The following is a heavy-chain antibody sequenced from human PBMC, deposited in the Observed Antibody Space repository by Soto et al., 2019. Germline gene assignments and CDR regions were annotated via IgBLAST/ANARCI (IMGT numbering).Heavy chain of an antibody. V-gene: IGHV1-18*01. CDR2: ISTYSGDT. CDR3: SRHHVPTTSEKWLDP. J-gene: IGHJ5*02. Sequence: ASVMVSCNASGYTFFTYDSSWVRQAPGQGLEWMGWISTYSGDTTYAQKFQGRVTMTTDTSTTTAYLELRSLRSDDTAVYYCSRHHVPTTSEKWLDPWGQGTLVTVSS. CDR1: GYTFFTYD. D-gene: IGHD5-12*01.